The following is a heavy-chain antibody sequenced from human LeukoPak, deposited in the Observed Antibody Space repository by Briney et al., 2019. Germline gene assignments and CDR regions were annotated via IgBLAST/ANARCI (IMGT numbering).Heavy chain of an antibody. D-gene: IGHD3-3*01. CDR2: ISTTGSSI. J-gene: IGHJ3*02. CDR1: GFTFSSYE. V-gene: IGHV3-48*03. CDR3: ARGDPDISFGVVGEAFDI. Sequence: PGGSLRLSCAASGFTFSSYEMNWVRQAPGKGLEWVSYISTTGSSIYYADSVKGRFTISRDNVKNLLYLQMNSLRAEDTAVYYCARGDPDISFGVVGEAFDIWGQGTMVTVSS.